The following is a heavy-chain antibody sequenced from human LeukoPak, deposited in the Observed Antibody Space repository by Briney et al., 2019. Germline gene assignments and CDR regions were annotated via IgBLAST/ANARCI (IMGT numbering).Heavy chain of an antibody. Sequence: GGSLRLSCAASGFTFSSYAMHWVRQAPGKGLEWVTVISYDGSNKYYADSVKGRFTISRDNSKNTLYLQMNSLRAEDTAVYYCAKWGDYDVLTGYYVSDYWGQGTLVTVSS. J-gene: IGHJ4*02. V-gene: IGHV3-30-3*02. CDR1: GFTFSSYA. CDR3: AKWGDYDVLTGYYVSDY. CDR2: ISYDGSNK. D-gene: IGHD3-9*01.